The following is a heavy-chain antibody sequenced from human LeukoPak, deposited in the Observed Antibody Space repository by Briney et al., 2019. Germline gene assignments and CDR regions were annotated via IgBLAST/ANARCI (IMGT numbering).Heavy chain of an antibody. CDR2: IYHSGNT. V-gene: IGHV4-34*01. CDR3: ARDGLGFDTSGFSR. D-gene: IGHD3-3*01. Sequence: PSETLSLTCAVYGGYFSGYYWGWIRQAPGKGLERIATIYHSGNTYYNPSLQSRLTISIDTSKNQFSLKLRSLTAADTAVYFCARDGLGFDTSGFSRWGQGTLVTVSS. CDR1: GGYFSGYY. J-gene: IGHJ4*02.